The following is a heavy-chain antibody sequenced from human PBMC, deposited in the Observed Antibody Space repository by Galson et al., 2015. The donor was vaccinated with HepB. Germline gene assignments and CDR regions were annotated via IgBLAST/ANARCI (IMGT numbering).Heavy chain of an antibody. CDR2: ISAYNGNT. D-gene: IGHD3-22*01. Sequence: SVKVSCKASGYTFTSYGISWVRQAPGQGLEWMGWISAYNGNTNYAQKLQGRVTMTTDTSTSTAYMELRSLRSDDTAVYYCARDVVVITTPPLFVAFDIWGQGTMVTVSS. CDR3: ARDVVVITTPPLFVAFDI. CDR1: GYTFTSYG. V-gene: IGHV1-18*04. J-gene: IGHJ3*02.